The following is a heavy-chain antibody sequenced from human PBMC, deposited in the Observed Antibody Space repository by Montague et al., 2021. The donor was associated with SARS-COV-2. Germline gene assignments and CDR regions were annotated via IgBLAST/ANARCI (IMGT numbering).Heavy chain of an antibody. CDR2: VYYSRSS. Sequence: SETLSLTCTVSGDSVSHDFWTWIRQPPGKGLEWIGYVYYSRSSSXNPSLRGRVSIAVDTSKDLFSLRLSTVTAADTAIYYCVRDPAPSGSGAFYDYWGQGTLVAVSS. V-gene: IGHV4-59*02. D-gene: IGHD1-26*01. CDR3: VRDPAPSGSGAFYDY. J-gene: IGHJ4*02. CDR1: GDSVSHDF.